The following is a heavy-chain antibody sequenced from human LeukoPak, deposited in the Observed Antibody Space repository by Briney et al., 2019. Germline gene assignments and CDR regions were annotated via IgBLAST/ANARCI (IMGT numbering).Heavy chain of an antibody. CDR2: ISGSGGST. D-gene: IGHD3-22*01. J-gene: IGHJ4*02. CDR1: GFTFSSYA. V-gene: IGHV3-23*01. Sequence: PGGSLRLSCAASGFTFSSYAMSWVRQAPGKGLEWVSAISGSGGSTYYADSVKGRFTISRDNSKNTLYLQMNSLRAEDTAVYYCAKDPPYYYDSRIGFEYWGRGTLVAVSS. CDR3: AKDPPYYYDSRIGFEY.